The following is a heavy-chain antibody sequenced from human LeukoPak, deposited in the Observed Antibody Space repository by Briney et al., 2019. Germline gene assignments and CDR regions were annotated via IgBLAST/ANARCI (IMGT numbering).Heavy chain of an antibody. V-gene: IGHV3-33*01. CDR2: IWYDGSNK. CDR3: ARDGYCSSTSCYGSNFDY. CDR1: GFTFSSYG. D-gene: IGHD2-2*03. J-gene: IGHJ4*02. Sequence: GGSLRLSCAASGFTFSSYGMHWVRQAPGKGLEWVAVIWYDGSNKYYADSVKGRFTISRDNSKNTLYLQMNSLRAEDTAVYYCARDGYCSSTSCYGSNFDYWGQGTLVTVSS.